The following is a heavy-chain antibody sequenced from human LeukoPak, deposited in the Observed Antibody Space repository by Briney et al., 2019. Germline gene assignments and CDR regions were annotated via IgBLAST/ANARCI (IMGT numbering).Heavy chain of an antibody. J-gene: IGHJ5*02. Sequence: SETLSLTCTVSGGPISSSSYYWGWIRQPPGKGLEWIGSIYYSGSTYYNPSLNSRVTISVDTSKNQFSLKLSSVSAADTALYYCASSRKSRSRWYDGWFDPWGQGTLVTVSS. V-gene: IGHV4-39*01. CDR1: GGPISSSSYY. D-gene: IGHD6-13*01. CDR2: IYYSGST. CDR3: ASSRKSRSRWYDGWFDP.